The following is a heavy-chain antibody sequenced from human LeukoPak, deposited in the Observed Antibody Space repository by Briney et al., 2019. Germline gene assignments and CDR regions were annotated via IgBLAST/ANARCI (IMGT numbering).Heavy chain of an antibody. V-gene: IGHV3-23*01. CDR1: GFTFSSYA. Sequence: GGSLRLSCAAFGFTFSSYAMGWVRQAPGKGLEWVSAISGSGGSTYYADSVKGRFTISRDNSKNTLYLQMNSLRAEDTAVYYCAKGTEYYYDSSGLYYFDYWGQGTLVTVSS. CDR3: AKGTEYYYDSSGLYYFDY. D-gene: IGHD3-22*01. J-gene: IGHJ4*02. CDR2: ISGSGGST.